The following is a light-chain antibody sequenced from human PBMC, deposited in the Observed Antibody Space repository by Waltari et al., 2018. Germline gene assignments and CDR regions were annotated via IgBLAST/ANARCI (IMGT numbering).Light chain of an antibody. CDR1: SSDVGGYNY. V-gene: IGLV2-11*01. CDR3: SSYAGTYTGV. CDR2: DVT. Sequence: QSALTQPRSVSESPGQSVTISCTGTSSDVGGYNYISWYQHHPGKAPKLIIYDVTKRPSGVPDRCSASKSGNTASLTISGLRAEDEADYYCSSYAGTYTGVFGGGTKLTVL. J-gene: IGLJ3*02.